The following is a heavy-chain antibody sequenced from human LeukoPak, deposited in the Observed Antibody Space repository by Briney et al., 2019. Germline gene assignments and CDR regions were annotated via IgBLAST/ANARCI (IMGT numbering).Heavy chain of an antibody. D-gene: IGHD3-10*01. CDR3: ARGLLCGSGARGYFDY. V-gene: IGHV3-72*01. CDR1: GFIFSDHY. J-gene: IGHJ4*02. Sequence: PGGSLRLSCAASGFIFSDHYMVGVRQAPGKGLEWVGRFRNNPNSYTKESAASAKGRFTISRDDSKNSLYLQRNSLKTEDTAVYYCARGLLCGSGARGYFDYCGQGTLVTVSS. CDR2: FRNNPNSYTK.